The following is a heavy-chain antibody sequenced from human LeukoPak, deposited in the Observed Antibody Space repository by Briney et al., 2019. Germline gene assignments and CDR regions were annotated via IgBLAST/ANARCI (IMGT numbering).Heavy chain of an antibody. CDR3: ARWIGGSSTQYYFDY. CDR2: INPNSGGT. V-gene: IGHV1-2*06. CDR1: GYTFTGYY. Sequence: ASVKVSCKASGYTFTGYYMHWVRQAPGQGLEWVGRINPNSGGTNYAQKFQGRVTMSRDTSISTAYMELSRLRSDDTAVYYCARWIGGSSTQYYFDYWGQGTLVTVAS. J-gene: IGHJ4*02. D-gene: IGHD1-26*01.